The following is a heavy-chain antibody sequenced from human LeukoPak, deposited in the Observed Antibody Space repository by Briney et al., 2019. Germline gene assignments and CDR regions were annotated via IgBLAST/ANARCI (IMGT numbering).Heavy chain of an antibody. CDR1: GGSISSGSYF. CDR2: IYASGST. J-gene: IGHJ4*02. Sequence: SETLSLTCTVSGGSISSGSYFWSWIRQPAGKGLEWIGRIYASGSTNYNPSLKSRVTMSVDTSKNHFSLKLSSVTAADTAVYYCARSGGASWRNEFAYWGQGTLVTVSS. V-gene: IGHV4-61*02. D-gene: IGHD1-1*01. CDR3: ARSGGASWRNEFAY.